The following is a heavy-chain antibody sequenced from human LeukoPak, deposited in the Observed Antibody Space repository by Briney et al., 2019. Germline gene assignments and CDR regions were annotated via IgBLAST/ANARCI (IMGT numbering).Heavy chain of an antibody. J-gene: IGHJ4*02. CDR3: ARHGVSGYYYVDY. D-gene: IGHD6-25*01. V-gene: IGHV4-39*01. CDR1: LGSIRSYDYH. Sequence: PSETLSLTCTVSLGSIRSYDYHWTLIRQPPGKGLEWIGSIYYSGSTYYNPSLKSRVTISVDLSKNQFSMKMNDVTAADTAVYYCARHGVSGYYYVDYWGQGTLVTVSS. CDR2: IYYSGST.